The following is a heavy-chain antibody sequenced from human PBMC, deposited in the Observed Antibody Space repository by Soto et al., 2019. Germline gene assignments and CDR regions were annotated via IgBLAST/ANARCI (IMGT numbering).Heavy chain of an antibody. Sequence: QAQLVQSGAEMKKPGASVKVSCKAAGYTFSTYTMNWVRQAPGQSLEWMGWINAGSGNTKYSQNFQGRVSITRDTSASTGYMELTGLKSEDTAMYYCARDTETLGPRANDALDIWGQGTMVTVSS. V-gene: IGHV1-3*01. D-gene: IGHD3-3*02. CDR2: INAGSGNT. J-gene: IGHJ3*02. CDR3: ARDTETLGPRANDALDI. CDR1: GYTFSTYT.